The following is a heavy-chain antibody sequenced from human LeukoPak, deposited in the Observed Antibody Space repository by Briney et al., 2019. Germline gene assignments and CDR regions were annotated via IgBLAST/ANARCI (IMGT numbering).Heavy chain of an antibody. D-gene: IGHD3-22*01. J-gene: IGHJ4*02. CDR2: ISYDGSNK. Sequence: GGSLRLSCAASGFTFSSYGMHWVRQAPGKGLEWVAVISYDGSNKYYADSVKGRFTISRDNSKNTLYLQMNSLRAEDTAVYYCAKNLYYYDSSGYYPIDYWGQGTLVTVSS. V-gene: IGHV3-30*18. CDR3: AKNLYYYDSSGYYPIDY. CDR1: GFTFSSYG.